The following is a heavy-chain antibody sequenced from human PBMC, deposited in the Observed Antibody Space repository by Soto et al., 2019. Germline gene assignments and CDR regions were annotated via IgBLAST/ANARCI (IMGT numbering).Heavy chain of an antibody. CDR3: AASRDYDSSDYSGFNYGMDV. V-gene: IGHV3-9*01. CDR1: GLTFDDYA. D-gene: IGHD3-22*01. CDR2: LSWNGVTI. Sequence: EVQLVESGGDLVQPGRSLRLSCAASGLTFDDYAMHWVRQVPGKGLQWVSGLSWNGVTIGYAASVKGRFTISRDNAKKSLYLQMNCLRPDDTALYYCAASRDYDSSDYSGFNYGMDVWGLGTTVTVS. J-gene: IGHJ6*02.